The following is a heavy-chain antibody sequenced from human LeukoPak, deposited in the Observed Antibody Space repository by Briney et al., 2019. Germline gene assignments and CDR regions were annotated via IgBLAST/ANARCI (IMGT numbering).Heavy chain of an antibody. D-gene: IGHD3-16*01. CDR2: IYYSGGT. J-gene: IGHJ5*02. Sequence: PSETLSLTCTVSGGSMSSHYWSWIRQPPGKGLEWIGYIYYSGGTNYNPSLKSRVIILADTSKNQFSLKLSSVTAADTAVYYCARIGRLGEGTMFDPWGQGTLVTVSS. CDR3: ARIGRLGEGTMFDP. V-gene: IGHV4-59*11. CDR1: GGSMSSHY.